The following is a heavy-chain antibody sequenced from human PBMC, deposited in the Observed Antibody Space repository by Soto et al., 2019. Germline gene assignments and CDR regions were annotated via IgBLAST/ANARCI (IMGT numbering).Heavy chain of an antibody. CDR3: ARVKEWGVRSMDV. J-gene: IGHJ6*03. CDR2: IGDTGGIT. D-gene: IGHD3-10*01. V-gene: IGHV3-23*01. Sequence: EVQLLESGGGLAQPGGSLRLSCVGSGITFSAYPMTWVRRAPGKGLEWVSIIGDTGGITYHAASVRGRFSTSRVNSKNTLYLEMNSLRVEDTAVYYCARVKEWGVRSMDVWGKGTTVTVSS. CDR1: GITFSAYP.